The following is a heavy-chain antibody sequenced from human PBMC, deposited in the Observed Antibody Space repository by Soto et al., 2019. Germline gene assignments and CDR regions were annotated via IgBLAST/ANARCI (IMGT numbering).Heavy chain of an antibody. CDR3: VKILQYSYGLPH. J-gene: IGHJ4*02. V-gene: IGHV3-64D*06. D-gene: IGHD5-18*01. Sequence: GGSLRLSCAASGFTYSTYTMHWVRQAPGKGLEYVSAINSNGGSTYYADSVKGRFTISRDNSKNTLYLQMSSLRAEDTAVYYCVKILQYSYGLPHWGQGTLVTVSS. CDR1: GFTYSTYT. CDR2: INSNGGST.